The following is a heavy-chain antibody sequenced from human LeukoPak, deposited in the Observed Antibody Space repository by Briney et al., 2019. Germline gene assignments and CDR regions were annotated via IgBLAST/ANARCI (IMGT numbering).Heavy chain of an antibody. Sequence: PGGSLRLSCAASGFTFSSYAMSWVRQAPGKGLEWVSAISGSGGSTYYADSVKGRFTISRDNSKNMLYLQMNSLRAEDTAVYYCAKRTMIVVAGLGDHHDYWGQGTLVTVSS. CDR3: AKRTMIVVAGLGDHHDY. D-gene: IGHD3-22*01. CDR1: GFTFSSYA. V-gene: IGHV3-23*01. CDR2: ISGSGGST. J-gene: IGHJ4*02.